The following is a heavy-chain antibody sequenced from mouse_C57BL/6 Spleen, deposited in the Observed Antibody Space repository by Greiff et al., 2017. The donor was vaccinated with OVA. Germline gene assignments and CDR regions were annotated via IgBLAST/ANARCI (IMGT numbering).Heavy chain of an antibody. CDR3: AIYYYGTGYYAMDY. D-gene: IGHD1-1*01. CDR2: INPSTGGT. CDR1: GYSFTGYY. Sequence: EVQVVESGPELVKPGASVKISCKASGYSFTGYYMNWVKQSPEKSLEWIGEINPSTGGTTYNQKFKAKATLTVDKSSSTAYMQLKSLTSEDSAVYYCAIYYYGTGYYAMDYWGQGTSVTVSS. V-gene: IGHV1-42*01. J-gene: IGHJ4*01.